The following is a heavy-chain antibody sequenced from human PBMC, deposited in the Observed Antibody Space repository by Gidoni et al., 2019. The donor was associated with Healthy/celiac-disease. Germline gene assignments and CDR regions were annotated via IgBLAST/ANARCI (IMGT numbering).Heavy chain of an antibody. CDR1: GFTFSSYA. CDR3: AKEGYYGSGSYYINWFDP. V-gene: IGHV3-23*01. J-gene: IGHJ5*02. Sequence: EVQLLESGGGLVQPGGSLRLSCAASGFTFSSYAMSWVRQAPGKGLECVSAISGSGGSTYYADSVKGRFTISRDNSKNTLYLQMNSLRAEDTAVYYCAKEGYYGSGSYYINWFDPWGQGTLVTVSS. D-gene: IGHD3-10*01. CDR2: ISGSGGST.